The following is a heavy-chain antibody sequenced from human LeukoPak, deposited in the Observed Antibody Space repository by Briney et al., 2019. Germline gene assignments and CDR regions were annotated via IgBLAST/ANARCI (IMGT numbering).Heavy chain of an antibody. CDR1: GFTFSLFG. V-gene: IGHV3-48*04. CDR3: ARGGLNFDY. CDR2: ISSSRRTI. J-gene: IGHJ4*02. D-gene: IGHD3/OR15-3a*01. Sequence: PGGSLRLSCAASGFTFSLFGMTWVRQAPGKGLEWISYISSSRRTINYADSVKGRFTISRDNAKNSLYLQMNSLRAEDTAVYYCARGGLNFDYWGQGTLVTVSS.